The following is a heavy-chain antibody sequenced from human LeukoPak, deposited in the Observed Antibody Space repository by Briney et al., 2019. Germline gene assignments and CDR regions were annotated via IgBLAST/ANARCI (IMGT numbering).Heavy chain of an antibody. CDR2: ISAYNGNT. D-gene: IGHD6-19*01. CDR3: AREIRAYSSGWTLMTYFDY. J-gene: IGHJ4*02. CDR1: GGTFSSYT. V-gene: IGHV1-18*01. Sequence: ASVKLSCKASGGTFSSYTISWVRQAPGQGLEWMGWISAYNGNTNYAQKLQGRVTMTTDTSTSTAYMELRSVRSDDTAVYYCAREIRAYSSGWTLMTYFDYWGQGTLVTVSS.